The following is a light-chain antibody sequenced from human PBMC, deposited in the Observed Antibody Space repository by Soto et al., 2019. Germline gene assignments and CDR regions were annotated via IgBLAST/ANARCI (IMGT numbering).Light chain of an antibody. CDR3: QQRSNWPIT. CDR2: DGS. J-gene: IGKJ5*01. Sequence: EVVLTQSPGTLSLSPGERVTLSCRASQSVASSYLAWYQQKPGQTPRLLIYDGSNRATGIPARFSGSGSGTDHTLTTSSLEPEDSAVYYCQQRSNWPITFGQGTRLEIK. V-gene: IGKV3-11*01. CDR1: QSVASSY.